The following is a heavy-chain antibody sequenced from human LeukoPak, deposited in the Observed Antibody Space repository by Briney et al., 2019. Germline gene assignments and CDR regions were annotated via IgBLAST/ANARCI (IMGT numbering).Heavy chain of an antibody. CDR1: GGSISSYY. Sequence: SETLSLTCTVSGGSISSYYWSWIRQPAGKGLEWIGRIYTSGSTNYNPSLTSRVSMSVDTSKNQFSLKLSSVTAADTAVYYCAREYFGDVGGINYYGMDVWGQGTTVTVSS. J-gene: IGHJ6*02. CDR3: AREYFGDVGGINYYGMDV. D-gene: IGHD1-26*01. V-gene: IGHV4-4*07. CDR2: IYTSGST.